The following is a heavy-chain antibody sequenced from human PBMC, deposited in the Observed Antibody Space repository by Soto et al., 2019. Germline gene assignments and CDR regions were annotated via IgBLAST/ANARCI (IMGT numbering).Heavy chain of an antibody. J-gene: IGHJ4*02. CDR3: ARRYCGSVACPLWY. V-gene: IGHV3-23*01. CDR2: IDSSVVST. CDR1: GFTFSSYD. Sequence: EVQLLESGGGLVQPGGSLRLSCAASGFTFSSYDMSWVRQAPGKGLEWVSSIDSSVVSTYYAGPVQGRFTISRDNSRNTLNVQMNSLSAEDTAIYYCARRYCGSVACPLWYWGQGTLVTVSS. D-gene: IGHD2-21*01.